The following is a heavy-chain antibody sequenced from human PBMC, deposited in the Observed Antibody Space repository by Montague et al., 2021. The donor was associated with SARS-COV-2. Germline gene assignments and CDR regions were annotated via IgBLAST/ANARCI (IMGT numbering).Heavy chain of an antibody. CDR2: IYYSGST. CDR1: GGSISSSTYY. J-gene: IGHJ5*02. CDR3: ARRPYYSDSSSHFDP. V-gene: IGHV4-39*07. D-gene: IGHD3-22*01. Sequence: SETLSLTCTVSGGSISSSTYYWGWIRQPPGKGLEWIASIYYSGSTYFNPSLKSRVTISIDTSKNQFSLRLSSVTAAGTAVYYCARRPYYSDSSSHFDPWGQGTMVTVSS.